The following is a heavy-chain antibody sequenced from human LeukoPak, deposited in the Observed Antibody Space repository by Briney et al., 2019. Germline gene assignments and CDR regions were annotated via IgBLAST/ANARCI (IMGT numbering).Heavy chain of an antibody. J-gene: IGHJ3*02. CDR1: GFIISGDS. CDR3: ARDGGVVVAATKGDDAFDI. CDR2: ISRDSGIK. D-gene: IGHD2-15*01. V-gene: IGHV3-48*01. Sequence: GGSLRLSCAASGFIISGDSMNWVRQAPGKGLEWIAYISRDSGIKYYADSVRGRFTISRDNAQNSLILQMHSLRAEDTAVYYRARDGGVVVAATKGDDAFDIWGQGTMVTVSS.